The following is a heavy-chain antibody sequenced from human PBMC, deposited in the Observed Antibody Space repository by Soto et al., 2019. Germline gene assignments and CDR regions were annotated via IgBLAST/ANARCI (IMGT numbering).Heavy chain of an antibody. CDR2: IIPIFGIA. Sequence: QVQLVQSGAEVKKPGSSVKVSCKASGGTFSRYSITWVRQAPGHGLEWRGRIIPIFGIASYAQKFQGRVTITADESTSTAYMEMGSLGSDETAVYDWAREDRDRETGLVPAAIDGIDVWGHGTTVTVSS. CDR1: GGTFSRYS. J-gene: IGHJ6*02. V-gene: IGHV1-69*08. D-gene: IGHD2-2*01. CDR3: AREDRDRETGLVPAAIDGIDV.